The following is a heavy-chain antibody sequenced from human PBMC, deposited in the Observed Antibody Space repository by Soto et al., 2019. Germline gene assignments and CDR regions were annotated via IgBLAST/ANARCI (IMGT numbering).Heavy chain of an antibody. J-gene: IGHJ6*02. D-gene: IGHD4-17*01. Sequence: PEGSLRLSCAASGFTFSSYSMNWVRQAPGKGLEWVSSISSSSSYIYYADSVKGRFTISRDNAKNSLYLQMNSLRAEDTAVYYCARDLLTTVTSYYYYGMDVWGQGTTVTVSS. CDR2: ISSSSSYI. V-gene: IGHV3-21*01. CDR1: GFTFSSYS. CDR3: ARDLLTTVTSYYYYGMDV.